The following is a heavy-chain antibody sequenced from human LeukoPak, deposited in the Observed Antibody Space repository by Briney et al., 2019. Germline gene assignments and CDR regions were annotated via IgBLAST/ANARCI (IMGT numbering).Heavy chain of an antibody. D-gene: IGHD2-2*01. CDR1: GGSISSSSYY. J-gene: IGHJ6*03. Sequence: SETLSLTCTVSGGSISSSSYYWDWIRQPPGKGLEWIGRIYTSGSTNYNPSLKSRVTISVDTSKNQFSLKLSSVTAADTAVYYCAREAVVPAAMNYYYYYMDVWGKGTTVTVSS. CDR3: AREAVVPAAMNYYYYYMDV. CDR2: IYTSGST. V-gene: IGHV4-39*07.